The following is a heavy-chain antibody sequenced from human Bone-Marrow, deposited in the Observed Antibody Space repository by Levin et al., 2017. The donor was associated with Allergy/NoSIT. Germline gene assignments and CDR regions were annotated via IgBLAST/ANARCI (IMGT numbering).Heavy chain of an antibody. CDR1: GYTFTSYD. Sequence: ASVKVSCKASGYTFTSYDINWVRQATGQGLEWMGWMNPNSGNTGYAQKFQGRVTMTRNTSISTAYMELSSLRSEDTAVYYCARGSINDYVWGSYRPITYYFDYWGQGTLVTVSS. J-gene: IGHJ4*02. CDR3: ARGSINDYVWGSYRPITYYFDY. CDR2: MNPNSGNT. V-gene: IGHV1-8*01. D-gene: IGHD3-16*02.